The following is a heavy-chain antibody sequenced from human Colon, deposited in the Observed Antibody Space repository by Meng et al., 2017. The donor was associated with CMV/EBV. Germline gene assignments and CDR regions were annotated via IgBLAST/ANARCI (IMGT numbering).Heavy chain of an antibody. CDR2: ISSSGNTI. CDR3: ARRYCSSTSCTIDY. Sequence: GESLKISCAASGFTFDDYAMHWVRQAPGKGLEWVSYISSSGNTIYYADSVKGRFTISRDNAKNSLYLQMNSLRAEDTAVYYCARRYCSSTSCTIDYWGQGTLVTVSS. V-gene: IGHV3-48*03. CDR1: GFTFDDYA. J-gene: IGHJ4*02. D-gene: IGHD2-2*01.